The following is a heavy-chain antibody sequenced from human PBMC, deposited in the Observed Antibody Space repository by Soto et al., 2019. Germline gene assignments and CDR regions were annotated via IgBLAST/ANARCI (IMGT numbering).Heavy chain of an antibody. CDR3: TRIEKGSATYT. CDR1: GFSLSNTRMG. D-gene: IGHD3-10*01. CDR2: IFSNDEK. J-gene: IGHJ5*02. V-gene: IGHV2-26*01. Sequence: QVTLKESGPVLVKPTESLTLTCTVSGFSLSNTRMGVSWIRQPPGKALEWLAHIFSNDEKSYSTSLKSRLTISKDTSKSQVVLSMTNMDPVDTATYYCTRIEKGSATYTWGQGTLVTVSS.